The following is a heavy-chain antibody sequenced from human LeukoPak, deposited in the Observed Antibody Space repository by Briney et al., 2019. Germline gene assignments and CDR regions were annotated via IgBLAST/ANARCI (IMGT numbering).Heavy chain of an antibody. V-gene: IGHV3-48*03. D-gene: IGHD6-13*01. J-gene: IGHJ4*02. Sequence: GGSLRLSCAASGFTFSSYEMNWVRQAPGKGLEWVSYISSSGSTIYYADSVKGRFTISRDNAKNSLYLQMNSLRAEDTAVYYCAREGPWQLVQGGFDYWGQGTLVTVSS. CDR3: AREGPWQLVQGGFDY. CDR1: GFTFSSYE. CDR2: ISSSGSTI.